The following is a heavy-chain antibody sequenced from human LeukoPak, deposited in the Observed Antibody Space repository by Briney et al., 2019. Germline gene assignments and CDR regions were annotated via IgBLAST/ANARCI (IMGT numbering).Heavy chain of an antibody. CDR1: GFTSDDDG. J-gene: IGHJ6*03. D-gene: IGHD3-9*01. Sequence: GGSLRLSCAASGFTSDDDGMSWVRQAPGKGLEWVSGINWNGGRTDYADSVKGRFTISRDNAKNSLYLQMNSLRAEDTALYYCARVRNQYDILTGYDYYYMDVWGKGTTVTVSS. CDR2: INWNGGRT. V-gene: IGHV3-20*04. CDR3: ARVRNQYDILTGYDYYYMDV.